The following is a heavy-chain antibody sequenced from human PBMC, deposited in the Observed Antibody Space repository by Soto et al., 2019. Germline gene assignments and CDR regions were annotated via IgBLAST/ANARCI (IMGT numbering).Heavy chain of an antibody. CDR3: ARIGHFDWLMTRDAFDI. CDR1: GGSISSYY. CDR2: IYYSGST. Sequence: SETLSLTCTVSGGSISSYYWSWIRQPPGKGLEWIGYIYYSGSTNYDPSLKSRVTISVDTSKNQFSLKLSSVTAADTAVYYCARIGHFDWLMTRDAFDIWGQGTMVTVSS. D-gene: IGHD3-9*01. J-gene: IGHJ3*02. V-gene: IGHV4-59*01.